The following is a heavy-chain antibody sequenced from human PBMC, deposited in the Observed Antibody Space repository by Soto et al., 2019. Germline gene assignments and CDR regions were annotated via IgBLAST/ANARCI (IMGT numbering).Heavy chain of an antibody. CDR2: IYYSGST. Sequence: PSETLSLTCTVSGGSISSYYWSWIRQPPGKGLEWIGYIYYSGSTNYNPSLKSRVTISVDTSKNQFSLKLSSVTAADTAVYYCARADHHDAFDIWGQGTMVTVS. CDR1: GGSISSYY. CDR3: ARADHHDAFDI. V-gene: IGHV4-59*01. J-gene: IGHJ3*02.